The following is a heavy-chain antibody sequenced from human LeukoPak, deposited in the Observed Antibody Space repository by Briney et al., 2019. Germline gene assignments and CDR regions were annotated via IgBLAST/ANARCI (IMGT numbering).Heavy chain of an antibody. CDR1: GGSISSYY. J-gene: IGHJ4*02. V-gene: IGHV4-4*07. CDR2: IYTSGST. D-gene: IGHD3-22*01. CDR3: ARDSDSSGYYSISFDY. Sequence: SETLSLTCTVSGGSISSYYWSWIRQPAGKGLEWIGRIYTSGSTNYNPSLKGRVTMSVDTSKNQFSLKLSSVTAADTAVYYCARDSDSSGYYSISFDYWGQGTLVTVSS.